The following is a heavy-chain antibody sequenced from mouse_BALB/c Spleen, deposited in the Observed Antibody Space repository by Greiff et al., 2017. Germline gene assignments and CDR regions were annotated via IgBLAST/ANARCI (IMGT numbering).Heavy chain of an antibody. CDR1: GYAFTNYL. CDR3: TSDGMITTYYNAMDY. J-gene: IGHJ4*01. Sequence: QVQLLQSGAELVRPGTSVKVSCKASGYAFTNYLIEWVKQRPGQGLEWIGVINPGSGGTNYNEKFKGKVTMTADKSSSTAYMQLSSLTSDDSAVYFCTSDGMITTYYNAMDYWGQGTSVTVSA. V-gene: IGHV1-54*01. CDR2: INPGSGGT. D-gene: IGHD2-4*01.